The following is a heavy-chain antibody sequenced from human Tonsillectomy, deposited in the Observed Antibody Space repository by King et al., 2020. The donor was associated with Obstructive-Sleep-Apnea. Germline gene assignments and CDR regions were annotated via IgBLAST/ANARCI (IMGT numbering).Heavy chain of an antibody. CDR2: IYYSGST. J-gene: IGHJ5*02. CDR1: GGSISSYY. V-gene: IGHV4-59*08. Sequence: QLQESGPGLVKPSETLSLTCTVSGGSISSYYWSWIRQPPGKGVEWIGYIYYSGSTNYNPSLKSRVTISVDTSKNQFSLKLSSVTAAATAVYYCARHDGALTWFDPWGQGTLVTVSS. D-gene: IGHD4-17*01. CDR3: ARHDGALTWFDP.